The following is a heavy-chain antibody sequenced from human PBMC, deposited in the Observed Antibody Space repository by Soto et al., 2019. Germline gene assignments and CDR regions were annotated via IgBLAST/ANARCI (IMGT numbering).Heavy chain of an antibody. Sequence: QVQLVQSGAEVKKPGASVKVSCKASGYTFTNYYMHWVRQAPGQGLEWMGIISPSGGATYAQDIQDRVTLNRDTSTSTAYMELTGLTSKDAAVYFCARDGSSDWLTWLDPWGQGTLVTVSS. V-gene: IGHV1-46*01. CDR2: ISPSGGA. J-gene: IGHJ5*02. CDR1: GYTFTNYY. D-gene: IGHD6-19*01. CDR3: ARDGSSDWLTWLDP.